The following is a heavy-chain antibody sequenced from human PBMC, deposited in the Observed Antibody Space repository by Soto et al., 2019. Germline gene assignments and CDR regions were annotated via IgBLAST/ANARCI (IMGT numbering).Heavy chain of an antibody. J-gene: IGHJ4*02. CDR2: ISAYNGNT. CDR3: ARDIPLIAARFLGSPTTGLGY. CDR1: GYTFTSYG. D-gene: IGHD6-6*01. Sequence: QVQLVQSGAEVKKPGASVKVSCKASGYTFTSYGISWVRQAPGQGLEWMGWISAYNGNTNYAQKLQGRVTMTTDTSTSTAYMELRSLRSDDTAVYYCARDIPLIAARFLGSPTTGLGYWGQGTLVTVSS. V-gene: IGHV1-18*04.